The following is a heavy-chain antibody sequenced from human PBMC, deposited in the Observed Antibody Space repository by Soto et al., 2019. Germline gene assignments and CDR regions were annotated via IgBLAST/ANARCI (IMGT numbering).Heavy chain of an antibody. V-gene: IGHV4-4*07. CDR3: ARVRIAARTGAYGMDV. CDR2: IYTSGST. D-gene: IGHD6-6*01. Sequence: LSLTCTVSGGSISSYYWSWIRQPAGKGLEWIGRIYTSGSTNYNPSLKSRVTMSVDTSKNQFSLKLSSVTAADTAVYYCARVRIAARTGAYGMDVWGQGTTVTVYS. CDR1: GGSISSYY. J-gene: IGHJ6*02.